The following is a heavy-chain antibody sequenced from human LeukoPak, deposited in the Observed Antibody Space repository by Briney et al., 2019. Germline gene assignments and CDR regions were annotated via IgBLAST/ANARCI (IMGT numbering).Heavy chain of an antibody. CDR2: INHSGST. Sequence: SETLSLTCAVYGGSFSGYYWSWIRQPPGKGLEWIGEINHSGSTNYNPSLKSRVTISVDTSKNQYSLKLSSVTVADTAVYYCARSVYYDSSGYYYTYHYYYGMDVWGQGTTVTVSS. V-gene: IGHV4-34*01. CDR1: GGSFSGYY. D-gene: IGHD3-22*01. CDR3: ARSVYYDSSGYYYTYHYYYGMDV. J-gene: IGHJ6*02.